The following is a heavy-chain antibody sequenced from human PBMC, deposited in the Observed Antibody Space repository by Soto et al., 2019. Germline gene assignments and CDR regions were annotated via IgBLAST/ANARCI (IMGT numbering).Heavy chain of an antibody. V-gene: IGHV4-30-4*01. D-gene: IGHD5-18*01. CDR2: IYYSGST. J-gene: IGHJ3*02. CDR1: GGSISSGDYY. Sequence: SETLSLTCTVSGGSISSGDYYWSWIRQPPGKGLEWIGYIYYSGSTYYNPSLKSRVTISVDTSKNQFSLKLSSVTAADTAVYYCATGGRNSYGPDALDIWGQGTIVTVSS. CDR3: ATGGRNSYGPDALDI.